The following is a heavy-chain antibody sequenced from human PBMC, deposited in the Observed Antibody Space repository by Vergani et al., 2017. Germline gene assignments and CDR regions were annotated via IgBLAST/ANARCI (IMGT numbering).Heavy chain of an antibody. CDR1: GYIFTSYY. Sequence: QVQLVQSGAEVKKPGASVKVSCKASGYIFTSYYMHWVRQAPGQGLEGMGIINPSGGSTSYAQKFQGRVTMTRDTTTSTVYMELSSLRSEDTAVYYCARDSRYCSSTSCYVGRDWFDPWGQGTLVTVSS. V-gene: IGHV1-46*01. CDR3: ARDSRYCSSTSCYVGRDWFDP. CDR2: INPSGGST. J-gene: IGHJ5*02. D-gene: IGHD2-2*01.